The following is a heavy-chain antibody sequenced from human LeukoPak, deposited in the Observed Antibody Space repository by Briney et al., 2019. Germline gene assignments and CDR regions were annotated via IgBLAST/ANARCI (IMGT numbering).Heavy chain of an antibody. V-gene: IGHV4-39*07. J-gene: IGHJ4*02. CDR1: GDSIRSPSYY. CDR2: VYWNGNT. CDR3: ARAGGSGSYPFDY. D-gene: IGHD1-26*01. Sequence: SETLSLTCTVSGDSIRSPSYYWGWVRQAPGQGLEWIGSVYWNGNTYYSSSLKSRLTIWVDTSKNQFSLKLSSVTAADTAVYYCARAGGSGSYPFDYWGQGTLVTVSS.